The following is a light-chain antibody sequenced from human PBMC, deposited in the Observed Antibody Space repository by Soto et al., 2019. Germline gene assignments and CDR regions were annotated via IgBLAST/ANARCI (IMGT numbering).Light chain of an antibody. CDR2: DAS. V-gene: IGKV3-11*01. Sequence: EIVLTQSPATLSLSPVERATLSCRASQSVGSYFAWYQQKPGQAPRLLIYDASNRATGIPARFSGSGCGTDFTLTISSLEPDDFAVYYCQQRGNWPVTFGQGTRVDIK. CDR1: QSVGSY. CDR3: QQRGNWPVT. J-gene: IGKJ1*01.